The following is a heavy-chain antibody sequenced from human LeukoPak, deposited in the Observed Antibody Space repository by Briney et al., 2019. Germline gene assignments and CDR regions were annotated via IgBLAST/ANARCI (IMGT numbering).Heavy chain of an antibody. V-gene: IGHV4-31*03. CDR3: ARGRLGELSAVYFDY. CDR1: GGSISSGGYY. CDR2: IYYSGST. D-gene: IGHD3-16*02. J-gene: IGHJ4*02. Sequence: SETLSVTCTVSGGSISSGGYYRSWIRQHPGKGLEWIGYIYYSGSTYYNPSLKSRVTISVDTSKNQFSLKLSSVTAADTAVYYCARGRLGELSAVYFDYWGQGTLVTVSS.